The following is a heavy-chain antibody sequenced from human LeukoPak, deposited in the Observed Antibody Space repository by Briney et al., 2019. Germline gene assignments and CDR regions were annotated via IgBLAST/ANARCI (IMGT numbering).Heavy chain of an antibody. J-gene: IGHJ3*02. Sequence: PGGSLRLSCAASGFTFSSYGMHWVRQAPGKGLEWVAFIRYDGSNKYYADSVKGRFTISRDNSKNTLYLQMNSLRAEDTAVYYCARDIGDAFDIWGQGTMVTVSS. CDR3: ARDIGDAFDI. D-gene: IGHD1-26*01. V-gene: IGHV3-30*02. CDR2: IRYDGSNK. CDR1: GFTFSSYG.